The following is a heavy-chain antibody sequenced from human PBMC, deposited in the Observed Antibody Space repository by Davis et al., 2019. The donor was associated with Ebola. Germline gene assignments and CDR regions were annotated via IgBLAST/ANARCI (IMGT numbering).Heavy chain of an antibody. CDR3: ARSGLSFGVVKYHYGMDA. CDR1: GFTFSSYA. CDR2: ISYDGSNK. D-gene: IGHD3-3*01. V-gene: IGHV3-30-3*01. Sequence: GGSLRLSCAASGFTFSSYAMYWVRQAPGKGLEWVAVISYDGSNKYYADSVKGRFTISRDNSKNTLYLQMNSLRAEDTAVYYCARSGLSFGVVKYHYGMDAWGKGTTVTVSS. J-gene: IGHJ6*04.